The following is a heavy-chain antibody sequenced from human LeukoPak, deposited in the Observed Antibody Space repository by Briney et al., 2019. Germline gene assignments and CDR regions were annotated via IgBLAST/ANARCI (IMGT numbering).Heavy chain of an antibody. V-gene: IGHV1-69*13. CDR3: AREPILDGYNYVGGNY. Sequence: ASVYVSCKASGGTFSSYAISWVRQAPGQGLEWMGGIIPIFGTANYAQKFQGRVTITADESTSTAYMELSSLRSEDTAVYYCAREPILDGYNYVGGNYWGQGTLVTVSS. CDR2: IIPIFGTA. CDR1: GGTFSSYA. D-gene: IGHD5-24*01. J-gene: IGHJ4*02.